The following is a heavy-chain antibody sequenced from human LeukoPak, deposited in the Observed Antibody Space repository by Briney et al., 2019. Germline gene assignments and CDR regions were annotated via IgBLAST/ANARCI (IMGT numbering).Heavy chain of an antibody. CDR1: GFTFNDYY. D-gene: IGHD4-17*01. J-gene: IGHJ4*02. Sequence: GGSLRLSCAASGFTFNDYYMSWIRQAPGKGLEWVSYMSSSGSTIYYADSVKGRFTISRDNAKNSLYLQMNSLRAEDTAVYYCARIYGAKGYYFDYWGQGTLVTVSS. CDR3: ARIYGAKGYYFDY. V-gene: IGHV3-11*04. CDR2: MSSSGSTI.